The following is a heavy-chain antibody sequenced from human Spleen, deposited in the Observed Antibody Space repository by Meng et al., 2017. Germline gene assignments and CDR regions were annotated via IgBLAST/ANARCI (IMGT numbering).Heavy chain of an antibody. CDR2: TYPDDSDT. Sequence: GESLKISWKGSGYSFTSYWIGWVRQMPGKGLEWMGITYPDDSDTRYSPSFQGQVTMSVDKSISTAYLQWSSLQASDTAMYFCARLIYGDPYYVMDFWGQGTRVTVSS. J-gene: IGHJ6*02. D-gene: IGHD4-17*01. CDR3: ARLIYGDPYYVMDF. V-gene: IGHV5-51*01. CDR1: GYSFTSYW.